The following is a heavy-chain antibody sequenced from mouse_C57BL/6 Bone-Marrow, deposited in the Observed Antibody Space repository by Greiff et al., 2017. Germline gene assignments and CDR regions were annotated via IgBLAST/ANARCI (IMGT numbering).Heavy chain of an antibody. CDR1: GFNIKDDY. J-gene: IGHJ3*01. Sequence: VQLQQSGAELVRPGASVKLSCTASGFNIKDDYMHWVKQRPEQGLEWIGWIDPENGDTEYASKFQGKATITADTSSNTAYLQLSSLTSEDAAVYYCTTCVGNYEDFAYWGQGTLVTVSA. CDR2: IDPENGDT. CDR3: TTCVGNYEDFAY. D-gene: IGHD2-1*01. V-gene: IGHV14-4*01.